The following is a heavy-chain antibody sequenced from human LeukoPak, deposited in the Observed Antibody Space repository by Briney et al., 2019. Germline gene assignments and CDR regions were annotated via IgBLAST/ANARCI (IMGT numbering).Heavy chain of an antibody. Sequence: PGGSLRLSCAASGFTFSSYSVNWVRQAPGKGLEWVSSISSSSSYIYYADSVKGRFTISRDNSKTTLYLQMNSLRAEDTAVYYCARDKYYEGQYFDYWGQGTLVTVSS. CDR3: ARDKYYEGQYFDY. CDR1: GFTFSSYS. V-gene: IGHV3-21*01. D-gene: IGHD3-22*01. CDR2: ISSSSSYI. J-gene: IGHJ4*02.